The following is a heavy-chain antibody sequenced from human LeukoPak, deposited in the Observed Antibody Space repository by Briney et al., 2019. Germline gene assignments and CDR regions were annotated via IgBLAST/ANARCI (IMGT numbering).Heavy chain of an antibody. D-gene: IGHD5-12*01. CDR3: ARDITVATISNWFDP. J-gene: IGHJ5*02. CDR2: IIPIFGTA. V-gene: IGHV1-69*01. Sequence: ASVKVSCKAPGGTFSSYAISWVRQAPGQGLEWMGGIIPIFGTANYAQKFQGRVTITADESTSTAYMELSSLRSEDTAVYYCARDITVATISNWFDPWGQGTLVTVSS. CDR1: GGTFSSYA.